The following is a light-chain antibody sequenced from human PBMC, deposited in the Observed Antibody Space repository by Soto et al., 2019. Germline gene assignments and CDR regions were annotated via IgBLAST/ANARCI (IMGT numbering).Light chain of an antibody. CDR2: KGS. J-gene: IGKJ2*01. CDR1: QSPLYSDGNTY. CDR3: MQGTYWPYT. Sequence: VVMTQSPLSLPVTLGQPASISCRSSQSPLYSDGNTYLSWFHQRPGQSPRRLIYKGSHRDSGVPDRFSGSGSGTDFTLQINRVEAEDLGVYYCMQGTYWPYTFGQGTKLEIK. V-gene: IGKV2-30*01.